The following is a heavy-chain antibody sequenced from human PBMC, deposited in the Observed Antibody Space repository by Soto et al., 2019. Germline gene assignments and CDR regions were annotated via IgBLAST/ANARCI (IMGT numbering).Heavy chain of an antibody. V-gene: IGHV6-1*01. CDR2: TYYRSKWYN. D-gene: IGHD3-22*01. Sequence: PSQTLSLTCAISGDSVSSNSATWDWIRQSPSRGLEWLGRTYYRSKWYNDYAVSVKSRITINPDTSKNQFSLQLNSVTPEDTAVYYCARGRPRYYDSSGRPWFDPWGQGTLVTVSS. J-gene: IGHJ5*02. CDR1: GDSVSSNSAT. CDR3: ARGRPRYYDSSGRPWFDP.